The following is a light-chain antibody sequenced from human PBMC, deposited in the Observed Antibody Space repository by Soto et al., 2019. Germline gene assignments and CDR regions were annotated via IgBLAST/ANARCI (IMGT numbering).Light chain of an antibody. CDR1: QIISDS. Sequence: DIPMTQSPSSLSASVGDRVTITCRPSQIISDSLSWYQQRPGKAPKLLIFAASTLQSGVPSRFRGSGSGAVFTLTINSLQPEDFATYYCQQSFSSPHTFGQGTKVEIK. V-gene: IGKV1-39*01. CDR3: QQSFSSPHT. J-gene: IGKJ1*01. CDR2: AAS.